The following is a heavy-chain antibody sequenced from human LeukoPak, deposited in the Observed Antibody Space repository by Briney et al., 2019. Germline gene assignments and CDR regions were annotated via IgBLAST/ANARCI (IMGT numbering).Heavy chain of an antibody. CDR2: ISGSGGIT. J-gene: IGHJ5*02. CDR3: AKDIAARPRGCDP. D-gene: IGHD6-6*01. CDR1: GFVLSNYA. V-gene: IGHV3-23*01. Sequence: GGSLRLSCEASGFVLSNYAMSWVRQAPGKGLGWVSFISGSGGITYYADSVKGRFTISRDNSKNTLYLQMNSLRADDTAVYYCAKDIAARPRGCDPWGQGTLVTVSP.